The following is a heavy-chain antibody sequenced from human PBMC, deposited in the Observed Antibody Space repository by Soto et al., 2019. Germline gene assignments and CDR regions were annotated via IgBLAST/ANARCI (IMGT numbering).Heavy chain of an antibody. CDR3: ARAAFRSGYYGYYYGMDV. CDR1: GGTFSTHA. Sequence: QVQLVQSGAEVKKPGSSVKVSCKASGGTFSTHAISWVRQAPGQGLEWLGGIIPTLGTPNYAQKFQGRVTVTADEYTSTANMELGRLTSEDTAVYYCARAAFRSGYYGYYYGMDVWGQGTAVNV. V-gene: IGHV1-69*01. CDR2: IIPTLGTP. J-gene: IGHJ6*02. D-gene: IGHD3-3*01.